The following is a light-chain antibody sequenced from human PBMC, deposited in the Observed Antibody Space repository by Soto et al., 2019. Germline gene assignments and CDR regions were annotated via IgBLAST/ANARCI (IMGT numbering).Light chain of an antibody. CDR1: QSISLS. J-gene: IGKJ1*01. V-gene: IGKV3-11*01. CDR2: DAS. CDR3: QERAGWPPWT. Sequence: EILMTQSPATLSLSPGERATLSCRASQSISLSLAWYQQKPGQAPRLLIYDASERASAVPARFSGSGSGTDFTLTISSLEPEDFAVYYCQERAGWPPWTNGQGTKVDIK.